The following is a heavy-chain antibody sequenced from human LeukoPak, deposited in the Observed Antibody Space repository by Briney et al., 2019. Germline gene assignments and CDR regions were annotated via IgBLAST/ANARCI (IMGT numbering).Heavy chain of an antibody. CDR3: AKTSGYPYYFDS. D-gene: IGHD3-22*01. CDR2: ITGGGGST. J-gene: IGHJ4*02. Sequence: GGSLRLSCTASGFTFSSYAMSWVRQAPGKGLEWVSSITGGGGSTYYADSVKGRFTISRDNSKKTLYLQMNFLRAEDSAVYCCAKTSGYPYYFDSWGQGTLVTVSS. V-gene: IGHV3-23*01. CDR1: GFTFSSYA.